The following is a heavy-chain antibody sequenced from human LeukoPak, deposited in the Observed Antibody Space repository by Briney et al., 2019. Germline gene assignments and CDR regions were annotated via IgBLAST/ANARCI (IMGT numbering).Heavy chain of an antibody. V-gene: IGHV4-59*01. CDR2: IYYSGST. CDR3: ARDRNSNGWFDP. J-gene: IGHJ5*02. D-gene: IGHD4-11*01. CDR1: GGSISSYY. Sequence: SETLSLTCTVSGGSISSYYWSWIRQPPGKGLEWIGYIYYSGSTNYNPSLKSRVTISVDTSKNQFSLKLSSVTAADTAVYYCARDRNSNGWFDPWAQGTLVTVSS.